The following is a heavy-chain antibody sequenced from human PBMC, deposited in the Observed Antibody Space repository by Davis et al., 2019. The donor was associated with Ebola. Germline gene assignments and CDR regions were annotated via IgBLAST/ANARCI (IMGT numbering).Heavy chain of an antibody. V-gene: IGHV1-18*01. J-gene: IGHJ4*02. D-gene: IGHD3-10*01. CDR2: ISAYNGNT. CDR1: GYTFTSYA. CDR3: ARGITMVRGVTPFDY. Sequence: ASVKVSCKASGYTFTSYAMHWVRQAPGQRLEWMGWISAYNGNTNYAQKLQGRVTMTTDTSTSTAYMELRSLRSDDTAVYYCARGITMVRGVTPFDYWGQGTLVTVSS.